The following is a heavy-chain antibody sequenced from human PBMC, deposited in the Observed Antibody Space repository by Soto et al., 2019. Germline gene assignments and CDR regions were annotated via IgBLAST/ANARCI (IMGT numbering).Heavy chain of an antibody. Sequence: GGSLRLSCAASGFTFSNYWMSWVRQAPGKRLEWVANIKEDGSEKYYVDSVKGRFTISRDNAKNSLFLQMNSLRAEDTAVYYCATDLYQLPTMKYYYYGMDVWGQGTTVTVSS. CDR2: IKEDGSEK. J-gene: IGHJ6*02. D-gene: IGHD2-2*01. CDR1: GFTFSNYW. V-gene: IGHV3-7*03. CDR3: ATDLYQLPTMKYYYYGMDV.